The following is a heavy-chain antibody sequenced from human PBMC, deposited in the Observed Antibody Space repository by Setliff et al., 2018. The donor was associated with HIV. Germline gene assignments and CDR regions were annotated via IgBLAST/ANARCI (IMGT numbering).Heavy chain of an antibody. CDR1: GYTFTSYD. CDR2: ISAYNGNT. Sequence: ASVKVSCKASGYTFTSYDISWVRQAPGQGLEWMGWISAYNGNTNYAQKLQGRVTMTTDTSTSTAYMELRRLNSADTAVYYCARGKTWLRFLDYWGQGTRVAVSS. D-gene: IGHD5-12*01. V-gene: IGHV1-18*01. J-gene: IGHJ4*02. CDR3: ARGKTWLRFLDY.